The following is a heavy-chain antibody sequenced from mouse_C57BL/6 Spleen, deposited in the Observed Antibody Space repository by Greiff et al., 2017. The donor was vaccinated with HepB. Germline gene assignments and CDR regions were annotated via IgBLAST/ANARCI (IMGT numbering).Heavy chain of an antibody. J-gene: IGHJ3*01. V-gene: IGHV5-4*03. Sequence: EVKVVESGGGLVKPGGSLKLSCAASGFTFSSYAMSWVRQTPEKRLEWVATISDGGSYTYYPDNVKGRFTISRDNAKNNMYLQMSHLKSEDTAMYYCARGYPFAYWGQGTLVTVSA. D-gene: IGHD1-2*01. CDR2: ISDGGSYT. CDR3: ARGYPFAY. CDR1: GFTFSSYA.